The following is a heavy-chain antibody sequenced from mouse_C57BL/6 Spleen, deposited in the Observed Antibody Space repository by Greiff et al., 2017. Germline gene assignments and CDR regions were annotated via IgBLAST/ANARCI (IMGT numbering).Heavy chain of an antibody. J-gene: IGHJ4*01. CDR3: ARLGNYAMDY. CDR2: ISSGSSTI. V-gene: IGHV5-17*01. CDR1: GFTFSDYG. Sequence: DVKVEESGGGLVKPGGSLKLSCAASGFTFSDYGMHWVRQAPEKGLEWVAYISSGSSTIYYADTVKGRFTISRDNAKNTLFLQMTSLRSEDTAMYYCARLGNYAMDYWGQGTSVTVSS. D-gene: IGHD1-1*01.